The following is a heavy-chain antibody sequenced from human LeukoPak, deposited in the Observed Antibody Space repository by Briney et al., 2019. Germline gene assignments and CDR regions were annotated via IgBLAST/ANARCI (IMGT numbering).Heavy chain of an antibody. D-gene: IGHD6-19*01. Sequence: SETLSLTCTVSGGSINSNNYYWGWIRQPPGKGLEWIGSIYDSGTTYYNPSLTSRVTISVDTSKNQFSLKLSSVTAADTAVYYCASLQYSSGWPFDYWGQGTLVTVSS. CDR2: IYDSGTT. V-gene: IGHV4-39*01. J-gene: IGHJ4*02. CDR3: ASLQYSSGWPFDY. CDR1: GGSINSNNYY.